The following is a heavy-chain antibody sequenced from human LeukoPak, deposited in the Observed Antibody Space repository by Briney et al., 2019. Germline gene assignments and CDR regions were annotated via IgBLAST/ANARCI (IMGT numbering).Heavy chain of an antibody. V-gene: IGHV3-30-3*01. CDR3: ARGTTTGTPFDY. CDR1: GFTFSSDA. D-gene: IGHD1-1*01. Sequence: GGSLRLPCAASGFTFSSDAMHWVRQGPGKGLEWVAVISYDGSNKYYVDSVKGRFTISRDNSKNTLYLQMNSLRAEDTAVYYCARGTTTGTPFDYWGQGTLVTVSS. CDR2: ISYDGSNK. J-gene: IGHJ4*02.